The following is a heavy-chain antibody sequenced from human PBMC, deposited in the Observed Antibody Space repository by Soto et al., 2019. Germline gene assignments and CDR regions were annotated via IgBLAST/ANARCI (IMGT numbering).Heavy chain of an antibody. CDR3: AKDAGYYYDSSGYYYYYYGMDV. V-gene: IGHV3-30*18. D-gene: IGHD3-22*01. CDR1: GFTFSSYG. J-gene: IGHJ6*02. Sequence: LRLSCAASGFTFSSYGVHWVRQAPGKGLEWVAVISYDGSNKYYADSVKGRFTISRDNSKNTLYLQMNSLRAEDTAVYYCAKDAGYYYDSSGYYYYYYGMDVWGQGTTVTVSS. CDR2: ISYDGSNK.